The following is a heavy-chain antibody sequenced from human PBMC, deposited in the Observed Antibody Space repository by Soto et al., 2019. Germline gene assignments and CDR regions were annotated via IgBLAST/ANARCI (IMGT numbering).Heavy chain of an antibody. D-gene: IGHD2-21*02. CDR1: GFSPSTSGMC. V-gene: IGHV2-70*11. J-gene: IGHJ4*02. Sequence: SGPTLVNPTQTLTLTCTFSGFSPSTSGMCVSWIRQPPGKALEWLARIDWDDDKYYSTSLKTRLTISKDTSKNQVVLTMTNMDPVDTATYYCARLLGGDYDLGLDYWGQGTLVTVSS. CDR3: ARLLGGDYDLGLDY. CDR2: IDWDDDK.